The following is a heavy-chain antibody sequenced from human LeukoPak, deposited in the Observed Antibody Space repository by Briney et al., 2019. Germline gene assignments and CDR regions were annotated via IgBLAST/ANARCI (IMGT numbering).Heavy chain of an antibody. D-gene: IGHD5-24*01. CDR2: IKQDGSEK. Sequence: GGSLRLSCAASGFTFDSCWMSWVRQAPGKGLEWVANIKQDGSEKYYVDSVKGRFTISRDNAKNSPYLQMNSLRVEDTAVYYCARERDDYNFFDYWGQGTLVTVSS. CDR3: ARERDDYNFFDY. J-gene: IGHJ4*02. CDR1: GFTFDSCW. V-gene: IGHV3-7*04.